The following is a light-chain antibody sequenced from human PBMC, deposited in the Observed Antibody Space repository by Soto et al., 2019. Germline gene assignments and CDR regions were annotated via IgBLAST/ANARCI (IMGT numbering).Light chain of an antibody. V-gene: IGKV3-20*01. CDR1: QSVSSSL. CDR2: GAS. J-gene: IGKJ5*01. Sequence: EVVLTQSPGNLSLSPGERATLSCRASQSVSSSLLAWYQQKPGQAPRLLIYGASSRATGSPDRFSGSGSGTDFTLTISRLDPEDFAVYYCQQYGSSPITFGQGTRLEIK. CDR3: QQYGSSPIT.